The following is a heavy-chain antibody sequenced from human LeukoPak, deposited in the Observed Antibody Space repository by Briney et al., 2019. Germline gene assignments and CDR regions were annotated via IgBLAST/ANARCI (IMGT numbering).Heavy chain of an antibody. Sequence: GGSLRLSCVASGFTFSDHYMSWFRLSPGKGLEWLSYITSTGSTTDYADSVKGRFTLSRDNAKNSMFLQMNSLRPEETAVYYCARDPDYGDPEWGQGTLVTVSS. D-gene: IGHD4-17*01. CDR1: GFTFSDHY. V-gene: IGHV3-11*01. J-gene: IGHJ4*02. CDR2: ITSTGSTT. CDR3: ARDPDYGDPE.